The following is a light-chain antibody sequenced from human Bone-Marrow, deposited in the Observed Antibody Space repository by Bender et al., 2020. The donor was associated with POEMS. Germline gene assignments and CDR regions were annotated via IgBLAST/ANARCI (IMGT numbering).Light chain of an antibody. V-gene: IGLV2-11*01. Sequence: QSALTQPRSVSGSPGQSVTISCTGSSSDVGEESYVSWYQQHPGKAPKVMIYDVTKRTSGVPDRFSASKSGSTASLTISGLQAEDEADYYCTSYTSSSTLVFGGGTKLTVL. CDR1: SSDVGEESY. J-gene: IGLJ2*01. CDR3: TSYTSSSTLV. CDR2: DVT.